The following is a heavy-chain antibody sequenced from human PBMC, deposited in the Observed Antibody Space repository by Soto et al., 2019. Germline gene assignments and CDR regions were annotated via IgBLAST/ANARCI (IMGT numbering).Heavy chain of an antibody. CDR1: GYTFSNYA. Sequence: ASVKVSCKTSGYTFSNYAISWVRQAPGQGLEWMGWISPYNGNANYTEKFQGRVPMTTDTSTTTAYMELTSLTSDDTAIYYCARAISLITAAPAYWGQGTLVTVSS. CDR3: ARAISLITAAPAY. V-gene: IGHV1-18*04. D-gene: IGHD3-3*01. J-gene: IGHJ4*02. CDR2: ISPYNGNA.